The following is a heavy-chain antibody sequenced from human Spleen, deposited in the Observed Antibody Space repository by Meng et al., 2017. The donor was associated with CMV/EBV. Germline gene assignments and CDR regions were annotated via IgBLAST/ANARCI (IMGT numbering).Heavy chain of an antibody. J-gene: IGHJ3*02. CDR2: IDPNSDGP. CDR3: ARVRAHGDFDDAFDI. V-gene: IGHV1-2*02. CDR1: GYTFTGYY. Sequence: ASVKVSCKASGYTFTGYYIHWVRQAPGRGLEWMGWIDPNSDGPNYAQKFQGRVTLTRDTSISTAYMELRRLRSDDTAMYYCARVRAHGDFDDAFDIWGQGIMVTVSS. D-gene: IGHD4-17*01.